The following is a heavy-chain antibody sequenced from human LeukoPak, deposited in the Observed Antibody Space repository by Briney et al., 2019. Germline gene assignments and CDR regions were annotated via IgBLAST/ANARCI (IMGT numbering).Heavy chain of an antibody. J-gene: IGHJ6*03. V-gene: IGHV4-39*01. Sequence: SETLSLTCTVSGGSISSSSYYWGWIRQPPGKGLEWIGSIYYSGSTYYNPSLKSRVTISVDTSKNQFSLKLSSVTAADTAVYYCARPSYYYGSGSYFGIYYMDVWGKGTTVTVSS. CDR2: IYYSGST. CDR3: ARPSYYYGSGSYFGIYYMDV. CDR1: GGSISSSSYY. D-gene: IGHD3-10*01.